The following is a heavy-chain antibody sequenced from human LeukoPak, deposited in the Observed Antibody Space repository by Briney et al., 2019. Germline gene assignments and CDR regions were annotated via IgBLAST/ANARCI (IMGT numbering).Heavy chain of an antibody. Sequence: GGPLRLSCAASGFTFSSYGMHWVRQAAGKGLEWVAVIWYDGSNKYYADSVKGRFTISRDNSKNTLYLQMNSLRAEDTAVYYCARDRQWLVSYWFDPWGQGTLVTVSS. CDR1: GFTFSSYG. D-gene: IGHD6-19*01. CDR2: IWYDGSNK. CDR3: ARDRQWLVSYWFDP. V-gene: IGHV3-33*01. J-gene: IGHJ5*02.